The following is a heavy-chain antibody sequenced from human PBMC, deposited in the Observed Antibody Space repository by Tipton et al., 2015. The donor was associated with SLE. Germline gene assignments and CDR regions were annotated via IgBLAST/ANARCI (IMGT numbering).Heavy chain of an antibody. V-gene: IGHV3-74*01. D-gene: IGHD3-3*01. J-gene: IGHJ4*02. CDR2: IKPDGRTI. CDR1: GFTLNNDW. CDR3: ARTGMEWLFDPYFDY. Sequence: GSLRLSCAASGFTLNNDWMHWVRQAPGKGLVWVSRIKPDGRTINYADVVKGRFTISRDSAENTLYLQMNSLRAEDTAVYYCARTGMEWLFDPYFDYWGQGTLVTVSS.